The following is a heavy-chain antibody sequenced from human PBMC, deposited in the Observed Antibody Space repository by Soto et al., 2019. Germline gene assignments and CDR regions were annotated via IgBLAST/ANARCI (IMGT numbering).Heavy chain of an antibody. CDR2: IYQSGST. Sequence: SSETLSLTCAVSGVSINNADYCWSWIRQPPGRGLEWIGYIYQSGSTTYNPSLKSRLTISLDRSKNEVSLKLTSVTAADTAVYYCTSDYTLRSYRFDYWGRGILVTVSS. CDR1: GVSINNADYC. V-gene: IGHV4-30-2*01. D-gene: IGHD3-10*01. CDR3: TSDYTLRSYRFDY. J-gene: IGHJ4*02.